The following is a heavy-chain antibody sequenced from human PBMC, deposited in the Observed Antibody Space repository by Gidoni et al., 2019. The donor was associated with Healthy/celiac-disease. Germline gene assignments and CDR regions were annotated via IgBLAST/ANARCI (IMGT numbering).Heavy chain of an antibody. Sequence: EVQLVEYGGGLVQPGGALRLSWAASGSTLRSYWMSWVRQAPGTGLEWVANIKQDGIENYYVDSVKGRFTISRDNAKNSLSLQMNSLRAEDTAVYYCARDLPSITIFGVVMDYFDYWGQGTLVTVSS. CDR2: IKQDGIEN. CDR3: ARDLPSITIFGVVMDYFDY. J-gene: IGHJ4*02. CDR1: GSTLRSYW. D-gene: IGHD3-3*01. V-gene: IGHV3-7*01.